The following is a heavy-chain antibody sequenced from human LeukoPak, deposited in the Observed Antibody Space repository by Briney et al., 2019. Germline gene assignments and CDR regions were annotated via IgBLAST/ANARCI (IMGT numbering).Heavy chain of an antibody. CDR3: SGENLYYYGSGSVFDY. Sequence: SQTLSLTCTVSGGSINSGNYYWSWIRQPAGKGLEWIGRIYPSGSTEYSPSLKSRVTISVDTSKNQSSLRLSSVTAADTALYYCSGENLYYYGSGSVFDYWGQGALVTVSS. D-gene: IGHD3-10*01. CDR2: IYPSGST. CDR1: GGSINSGNYY. J-gene: IGHJ4*02. V-gene: IGHV4-61*02.